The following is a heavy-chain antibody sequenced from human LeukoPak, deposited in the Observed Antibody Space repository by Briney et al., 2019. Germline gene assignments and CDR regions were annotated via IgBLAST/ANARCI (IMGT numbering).Heavy chain of an antibody. CDR3: AKGQKLFGGVIVFIDS. CDR1: GLTFRSYA. CDR2: ISGSGGIT. Sequence: GGSLRLSCAASGLTFRSYAMSWVRQAPGKGLKWVSIISGSGGITYYADSVRGRFAISRDNSKNTLYLQMNSLRAEDSAIYYCAKGQKLFGGVIVFIDSWGQGAQVTVSS. D-gene: IGHD3-16*02. V-gene: IGHV3-23*01. J-gene: IGHJ4*02.